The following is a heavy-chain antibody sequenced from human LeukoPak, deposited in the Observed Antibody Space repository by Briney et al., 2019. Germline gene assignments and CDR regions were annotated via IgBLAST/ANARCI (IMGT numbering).Heavy chain of an antibody. J-gene: IGHJ4*02. CDR3: AKLPLLYGSSGYFDY. Sequence: GGSLRLSCAASGFTFSSYAMSWVRQAPGKGLEWVSAISGSGGSTYYADSVKGRFTISRDNSKNTLYLQMNSLRAEDTAVYYCAKLPLLYGSSGYFDYWGQGTLVTVPS. V-gene: IGHV3-23*01. CDR1: GFTFSSYA. D-gene: IGHD3-22*01. CDR2: ISGSGGST.